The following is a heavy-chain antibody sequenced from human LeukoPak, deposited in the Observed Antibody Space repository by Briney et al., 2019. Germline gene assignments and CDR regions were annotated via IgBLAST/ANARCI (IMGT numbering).Heavy chain of an antibody. J-gene: IGHJ4*02. CDR3: ARVLRGATFGY. V-gene: IGHV4-34*01. Sequence: SETLSLTRAVYGGSFSGYYWSWIRQPPGKGLEWIGEINHSGSTNYNPSLKSRVTISVDTSKNQFSLKLSSVTAADTAVYYCARVLRGATFGYWGQGTLVTVSS. D-gene: IGHD2/OR15-2a*01. CDR2: INHSGST. CDR1: GGSFSGYY.